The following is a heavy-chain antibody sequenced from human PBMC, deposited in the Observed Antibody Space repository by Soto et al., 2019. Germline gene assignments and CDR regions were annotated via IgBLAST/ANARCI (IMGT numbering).Heavy chain of an antibody. Sequence: SETLSLTCAVYGGSFSDYYWSWIRQPPGKGLEWIGEINHSGSTNYNPSLKSRVTISVDTSKNQFSLKLSSVTAADTAVYYCARGRDDCSSTSCYYYYGMDVWGQGTTVTLSS. CDR1: GGSFSDYY. V-gene: IGHV4-34*01. CDR2: INHSGST. D-gene: IGHD2-2*01. CDR3: ARGRDDCSSTSCYYYYGMDV. J-gene: IGHJ6*02.